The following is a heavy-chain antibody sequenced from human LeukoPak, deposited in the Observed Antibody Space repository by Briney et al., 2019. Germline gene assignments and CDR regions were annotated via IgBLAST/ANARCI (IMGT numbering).Heavy chain of an antibody. CDR3: ARDQRYCSSSSCPWEPFDY. J-gene: IGHJ4*02. Sequence: GGSLRLSCAASGFTFSSYWMSWVRQAPPKGLEWVANIKQDGSEKYYVDSVKGRFTISRDNAKNSLYLQMNSLRAEDTAVYYCARDQRYCSSSSCPWEPFDYWGQGTLVTVSS. D-gene: IGHD2-2*01. CDR2: IKQDGSEK. CDR1: GFTFSSYW. V-gene: IGHV3-7*05.